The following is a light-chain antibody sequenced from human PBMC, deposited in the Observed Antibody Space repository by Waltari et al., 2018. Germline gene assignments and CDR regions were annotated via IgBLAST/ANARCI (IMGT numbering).Light chain of an antibody. CDR3: SVWDDSLNGVI. CDR2: YNN. V-gene: IGLV1-44*01. Sequence: QSVLTQPPSASGPPGQRVTSTRAGGRSNIGRNPVNWYQHVPGTAPKLLIYYNNQRPSGVPDRFSGSMSDTSASLAISGLQSEDEATYYCSVWDDSLNGVIFGGGTNLAVL. J-gene: IGLJ2*01. CDR1: RSNIGRNP.